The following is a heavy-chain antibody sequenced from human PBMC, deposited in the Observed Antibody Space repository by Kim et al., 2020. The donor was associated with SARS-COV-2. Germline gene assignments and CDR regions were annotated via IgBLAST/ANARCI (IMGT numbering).Heavy chain of an antibody. J-gene: IGHJ2*01. CDR2: ISGSGGST. V-gene: IGHV3-23*01. Sequence: GGSLRLSCAASGFTFSSYAMSWVRQAPGKGLEWVSAISGSGGSTYYADSVKGRFTISRDNSKNTLYLQMNSLRAEDTAVYYCANTPGEYYYDSSGYYAVWYFDLWGRGTLVTVSS. CDR3: ANTPGEYYYDSSGYYAVWYFDL. CDR1: GFTFSSYA. D-gene: IGHD3-22*01.